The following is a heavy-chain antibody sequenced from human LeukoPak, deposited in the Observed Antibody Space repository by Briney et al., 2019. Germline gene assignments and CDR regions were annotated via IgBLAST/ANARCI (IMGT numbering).Heavy chain of an antibody. D-gene: IGHD2-2*02. CDR3: ARKLPAAIPDDAFDI. V-gene: IGHV3-21*01. J-gene: IGHJ3*02. Sequence: GGSLRLSCAASGFTFSSYSINWVRQAPGKGLERVSSISSSSSYIYYADSVKGRFTISGDNAKNSLYLQMNSLRAEDTAVYYCARKLPAAIPDDAFDIWGQGTMVTVSS. CDR2: ISSSSSYI. CDR1: GFTFSSYS.